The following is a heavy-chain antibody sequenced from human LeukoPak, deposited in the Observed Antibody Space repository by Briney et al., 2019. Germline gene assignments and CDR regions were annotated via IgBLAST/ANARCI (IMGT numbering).Heavy chain of an antibody. CDR2: ISAYNGKT. CDR1: GYTFTGYY. CDR3: AEYWRLGRSRGVNAFDI. Sequence: ASVNVSCQASGYTFTGYYINWVRQAPGQGREWMGWISAYNGKTHYEHKLQGRVTMITERFASTAYMELRSRGPDDPAGVFWAEYWRLGRSRGVNAFDIWGQGTMVTVSS. D-gene: IGHD3-10*01. J-gene: IGHJ3*02. V-gene: IGHV1-18*04.